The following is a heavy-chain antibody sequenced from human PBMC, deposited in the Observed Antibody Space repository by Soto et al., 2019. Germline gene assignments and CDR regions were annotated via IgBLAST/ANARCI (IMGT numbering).Heavy chain of an antibody. CDR2: ISSSSSTI. CDR3: ARVDRTIFGVVDPPLYGMDV. CDR1: GFTFSSYS. Sequence: GGSLRLSCAASGFTFSSYSMNWVRQAPGKGLEWVSYISSSSSTIYYADSVKGRFTISRDNAKNSLYLQMNSLRDEDTAVYYCARVDRTIFGVVDPPLYGMDVWGQGTTVTVSS. V-gene: IGHV3-48*02. D-gene: IGHD3-3*01. J-gene: IGHJ6*02.